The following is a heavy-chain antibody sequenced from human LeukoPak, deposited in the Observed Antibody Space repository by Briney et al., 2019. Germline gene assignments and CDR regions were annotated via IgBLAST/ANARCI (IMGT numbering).Heavy chain of an antibody. CDR3: ARHLKWGLDVAQVDH. V-gene: IGHV4-39*01. CDR1: GGSINNDNYY. Sequence: SETVTLPCIVSGGSINNDNYYWAWIRQPPGKGLEWIGGITYYNPSLKSRLTISVDTSKNLFSLKLSSVTAADTAVYYCARHLKWGLDVAQVDHWGHGTTVIVSS. J-gene: IGHJ6*02. D-gene: IGHD1-26*01. CDR2: IT.